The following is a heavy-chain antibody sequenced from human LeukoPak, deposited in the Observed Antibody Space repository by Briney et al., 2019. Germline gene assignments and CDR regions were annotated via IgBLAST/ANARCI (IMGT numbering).Heavy chain of an antibody. CDR1: GGSFSGYY. D-gene: IGHD4-23*01. Sequence: SETLSLTCAVYGGSFSGYYWSWIRLPPGKGLEWIGEINHSGSTNYNPSLKSRVTISVDTSKNQFSLKLSSVTAADTAVYYCARGANYGGNNYFDYWGEGTLVTVSS. J-gene: IGHJ4*02. CDR2: INHSGST. CDR3: ARGANYGGNNYFDY. V-gene: IGHV4-34*01.